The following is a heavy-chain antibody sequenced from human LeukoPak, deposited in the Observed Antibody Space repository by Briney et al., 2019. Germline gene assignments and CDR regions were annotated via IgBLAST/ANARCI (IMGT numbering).Heavy chain of an antibody. V-gene: IGHV4-4*09. Sequence: SETLSLTCAVSGDSFSSFSWSWIRQPPGKGLEWIGYIQASGDTSFNPALKSRVTVSLDTSKNEFSLHLSSVTAADTAVYYCARLVRNWNDHFDSWGQGILVTVSS. CDR3: ARLVRNWNDHFDS. D-gene: IGHD1-1*01. CDR1: GDSFSSFS. CDR2: IQASGDT. J-gene: IGHJ4*02.